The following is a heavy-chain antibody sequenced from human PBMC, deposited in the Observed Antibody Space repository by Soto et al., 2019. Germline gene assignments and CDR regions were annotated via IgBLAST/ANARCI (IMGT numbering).Heavy chain of an antibody. CDR2: INSDGSST. D-gene: IGHD3-9*01. Sequence: EVQLVESGGGLVQPGGSLRLSCAASGFTFSSYWMHWVRQAPGKGLVWVSRINSDGSSTTYADSVKCRFTISRDNAKNTLYVQMNSLRAEDTAVYFCARDAPLAAGRYSFDYWGQGTLVTVSS. CDR3: ARDAPLAAGRYSFDY. V-gene: IGHV3-74*01. J-gene: IGHJ4*02. CDR1: GFTFSSYW.